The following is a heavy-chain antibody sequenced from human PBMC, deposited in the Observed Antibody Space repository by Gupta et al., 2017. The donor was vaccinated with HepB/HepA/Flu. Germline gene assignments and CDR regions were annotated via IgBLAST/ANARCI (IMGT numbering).Heavy chain of an antibody. CDR1: GFPFNGNA. Sequence: EIQLLASGGGLGQLGGSLRLSGEVSGFPFNGNAMSWVRQAPGKGLEWVSGIGTDLKTHYSESVRGRFTISRDNSKNTLYLQMNSLRAEDTAVYYGAKDLYFWSAMDVWGKGTTVTVSS. J-gene: IGHJ6*03. CDR3: AKDLYFWSAMDV. D-gene: IGHD3-3*01. V-gene: IGHV3-23*01. CDR2: IGTDLKT.